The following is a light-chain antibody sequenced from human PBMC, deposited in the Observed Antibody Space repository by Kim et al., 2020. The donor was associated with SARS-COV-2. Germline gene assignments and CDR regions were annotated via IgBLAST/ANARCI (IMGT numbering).Light chain of an antibody. CDR2: YVT. CDR1: GSDVSGYSN. V-gene: IGLV2-14*04. CDR3: SSYTSTNTLV. J-gene: IGLJ2*01. Sequence: GQSITHSCTGSGSDVSGYSNVSWHQQYPGKAPKIMIYYVTKRPSGVSNRFSGSKSGNTASLTISGLQAEDEADYYCSSYTSTNTLVFGGGTQLTVL.